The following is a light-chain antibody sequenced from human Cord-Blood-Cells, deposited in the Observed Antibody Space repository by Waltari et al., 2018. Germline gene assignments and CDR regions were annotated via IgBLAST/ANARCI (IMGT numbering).Light chain of an antibody. CDR3: YSAADNNVV. V-gene: IGLV3-27*01. Sequence: SYELTQPSSVSVSPGQTARITCSGDVLAKTNNARWFQQKPGQAPVLVIYKDSERPSGIPERFSGSSSGTTVTLTISGAQVEDEADYYCYSAADNNVVFGGGTKLTVL. J-gene: IGLJ2*01. CDR1: VLAKTNN. CDR2: KDS.